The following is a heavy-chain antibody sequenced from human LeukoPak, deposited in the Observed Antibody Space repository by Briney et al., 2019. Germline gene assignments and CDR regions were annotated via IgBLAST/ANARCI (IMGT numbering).Heavy chain of an antibody. CDR2: INPNSGGT. D-gene: IGHD2-15*01. J-gene: IGHJ4*02. Sequence: ASVKVSCKASGYTFTGYYMHWVRQAPGQGLEWMGWINPNSGGTNYAQKLQGRVTMTRDTSISTAYMELSRLRSDDTAVYYCASGRRYCSGGSCYSLGVYWGQGTLVTVSS. CDR3: ASGRRYCSGGSCYSLGVY. CDR1: GYTFTGYY. V-gene: IGHV1-2*02.